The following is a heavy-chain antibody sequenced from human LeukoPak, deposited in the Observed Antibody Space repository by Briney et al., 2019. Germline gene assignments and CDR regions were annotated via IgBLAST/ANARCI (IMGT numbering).Heavy chain of an antibody. Sequence: GGSLRLSCAASGFTFSSYWMSWVRQAPGKGLEWVAVISYDGSRALYADSVKGRFTISRDNSKNTMSVQMDDLRAEDTAVYYCTRYNNDHFDYWGQGTLVTVSS. V-gene: IGHV3-33*08. CDR2: ISYDGSRA. D-gene: IGHD1-14*01. J-gene: IGHJ4*02. CDR3: TRYNNDHFDY. CDR1: GFTFSSYW.